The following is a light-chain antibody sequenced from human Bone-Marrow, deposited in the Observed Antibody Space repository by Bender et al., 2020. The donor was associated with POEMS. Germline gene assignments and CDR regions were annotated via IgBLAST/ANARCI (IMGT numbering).Light chain of an antibody. Sequence: QSVLTQPPSVSGAPGQWVTISCTGSSSNTGSGYDINWYQHLPGTAPKLLIYGYNNRHSGVPDRFSGSKSGTSASLAITGLQAEDEGDYYCQSYDNSLGGWVFGGGTKLTVL. J-gene: IGLJ3*02. CDR3: QSYDNSLGGWV. CDR2: GYN. V-gene: IGLV1-40*01. CDR1: SSNTGSGYD.